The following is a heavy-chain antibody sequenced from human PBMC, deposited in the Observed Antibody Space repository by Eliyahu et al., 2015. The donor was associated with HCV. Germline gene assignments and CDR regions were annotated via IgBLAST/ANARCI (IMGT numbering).Heavy chain of an antibody. V-gene: IGHV3-9*01. CDR1: GFTFDDYA. CDR2: ISWNSGSI. Sequence: EVQLVESGGGLVQPGRSLRLSCAASGFTFDDYAMHWVRQAPGKGLEWVSGISWNSGSIGYADSVKGRFTISRDNAKNSLYLQMNSLRAEDTALYYCAKDMSQGYCSSTSCYEPDYGMDVWGQGTTVTVSS. CDR3: AKDMSQGYCSSTSCYEPDYGMDV. J-gene: IGHJ6*02. D-gene: IGHD2-2*01.